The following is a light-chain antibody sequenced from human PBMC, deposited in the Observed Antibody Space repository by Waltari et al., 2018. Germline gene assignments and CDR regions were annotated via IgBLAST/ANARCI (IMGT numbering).Light chain of an antibody. CDR2: DVT. CDR3: CSYAGP. CDR1: SSDFGGYNY. J-gene: IGLJ2*01. V-gene: IGLV2-11*01. Sequence: QSALTQPRSVSGSPGQSVAISCTGTSSDFGGYNYVSWYQQPPGNAPKLMIYDVTKRPSGVPDRFSGSKSGNTASLTISGLQADDEADYYCCSYAGPFGGGTKLTVL.